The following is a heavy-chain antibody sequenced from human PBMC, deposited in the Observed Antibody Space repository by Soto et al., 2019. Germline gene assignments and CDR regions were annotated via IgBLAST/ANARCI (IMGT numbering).Heavy chain of an antibody. CDR3: ARDWPDTYCGGDCPLGYYYHGMDV. CDR2: INLINGFT. D-gene: IGHD2-21*02. Sequence: QVQLVQSGAELKKPGASVSLSCKASGFSFNTYYVHWVRQSPGEGLQWMGVINLINGFTSYPQKFQGRVTMTADTSTTTVYLELSGLKSEDTAVYFCARDWPDTYCGGDCPLGYYYHGMDVWGQGTAVTVSS. CDR1: GFSFNTYY. J-gene: IGHJ6*02. V-gene: IGHV1-46*02.